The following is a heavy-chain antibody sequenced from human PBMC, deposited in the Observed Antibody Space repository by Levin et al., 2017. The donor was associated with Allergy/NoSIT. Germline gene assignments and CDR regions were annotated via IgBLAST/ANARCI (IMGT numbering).Heavy chain of an antibody. Sequence: SETLSLTCAVYGGSFSGYYWSWIRQPPGKGLEWIGEINHSGSTNYNPSLKSRVTISVDTSKNQFSLKLSSVTAADTAVYYCARGPKIAAAGRYDYYYYGMDVWGQGTTVTVSS. CDR3: ARGPKIAAAGRYDYYYYGMDV. CDR2: INHSGST. D-gene: IGHD6-13*01. CDR1: GGSFSGYY. J-gene: IGHJ6*02. V-gene: IGHV4-34*01.